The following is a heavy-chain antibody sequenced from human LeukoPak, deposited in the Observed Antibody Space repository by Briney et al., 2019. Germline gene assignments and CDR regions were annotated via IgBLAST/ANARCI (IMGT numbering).Heavy chain of an antibody. V-gene: IGHV3-7*01. J-gene: IGHJ2*01. CDR2: IKQDGSEK. CDR1: GFTFSSYW. D-gene: IGHD3-10*01. CDR3: ARDHYYGSGSHSYWYFDL. Sequence: GGSLRLSCAASGFTFSSYWMSWVRQAPGKGLEWVANIKQDGSEKYYVDSVKGRFTISRDNAKNSLYLQMNSLRAEDTAVYYCARDHYYGSGSHSYWYFDLWGRGTLVTVSS.